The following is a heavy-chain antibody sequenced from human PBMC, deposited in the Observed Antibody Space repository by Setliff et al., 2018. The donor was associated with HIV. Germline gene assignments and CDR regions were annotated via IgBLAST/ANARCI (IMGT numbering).Heavy chain of an antibody. CDR3: GRGFGFLDY. CDR2: IRRKTQGGAT. D-gene: IGHD3-3*01. J-gene: IGHJ4*02. V-gene: IGHV3-49*04. Sequence: GGSLRLSCTTSGFIFGDYAMTWVRQAPGKGLEWVGFIRRKTQGGATEYAASVKGRVAISRDDSKSIAYLELNSLKTDDTALYYCGRGFGFLDYWGQGTLVTVSS. CDR1: GFIFGDYA.